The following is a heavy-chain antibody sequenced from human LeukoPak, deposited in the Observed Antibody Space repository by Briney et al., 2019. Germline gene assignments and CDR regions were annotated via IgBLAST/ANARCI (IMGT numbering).Heavy chain of an antibody. V-gene: IGHV6-1*01. CDR2: TYYRSKWYN. CDR1: GDSVSSNSAA. D-gene: IGHD6-19*01. CDR3: AKGIAVPGTVSGHFDY. Sequence: SQTLSLTCAISGDSVSSNSAAWNWIRQSPSRGLEWLGRTYYRSKWYNDYAVSVQSRITINSDTSKNQFSLQLNSVTPENTAVYYCAKGIAVPGTVSGHFDYWGQGTLVTVSS. J-gene: IGHJ4*02.